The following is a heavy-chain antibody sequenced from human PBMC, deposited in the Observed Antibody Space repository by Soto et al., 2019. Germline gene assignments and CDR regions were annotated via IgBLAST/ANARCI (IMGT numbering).Heavy chain of an antibody. CDR3: ARQYYYFDY. CDR2: IYYSGST. V-gene: IGHV4-61*01. CDR1: GGSVSSGSYY. J-gene: IGHJ4*02. Sequence: SETLSLTCTVSGGSVSSGSYYWSWIRQPPGKGLEWIGYIYYSGSTNYNPSLKSRVTISVDTSKNQFSLKLSSVTAADTAVYYCARQYYYFDYWGQGTLVTVSS.